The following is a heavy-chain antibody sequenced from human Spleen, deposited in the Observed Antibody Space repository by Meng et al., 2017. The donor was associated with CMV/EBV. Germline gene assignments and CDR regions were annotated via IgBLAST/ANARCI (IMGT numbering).Heavy chain of an antibody. V-gene: IGHV3-11*04. D-gene: IGHD3-3*01. CDR2: ISSSGSTI. J-gene: IGHJ4*02. Sequence: FTFSDYNMSWIRQDPGKGLEWVSYISSSGSTIYYADSVKGRFTISRDNAKNSLYLQMNSLRAEDTAVYYCARVGGTIFGVVTYYFDYWGQGTLVTVSS. CDR1: FTFSDYN. CDR3: ARVGGTIFGVVTYYFDY.